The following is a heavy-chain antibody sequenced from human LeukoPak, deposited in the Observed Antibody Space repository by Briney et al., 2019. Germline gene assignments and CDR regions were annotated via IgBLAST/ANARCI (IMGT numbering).Heavy chain of an antibody. CDR1: GFTFSSSV. J-gene: IGHJ4*02. CDR2: ISGSGGST. V-gene: IGHV3-23*01. CDR3: AKGTYGSGSYFFDY. Sequence: GGSLRLSCAASGFTFSSSVMTWVRQAPGKGLEWVSGISGSGGSTYCADSVKGRFTISRDNSKNTLYLQMNTLRAEDMAIYYCAKGTYGSGSYFFDYWGQGTLVTVSS. D-gene: IGHD3-10*01.